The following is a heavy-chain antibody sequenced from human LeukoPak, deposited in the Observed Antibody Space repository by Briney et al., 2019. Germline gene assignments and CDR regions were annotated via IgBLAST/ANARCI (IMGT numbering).Heavy chain of an antibody. CDR1: GFTFSSYA. D-gene: IGHD3-22*01. V-gene: IGHV3-30-3*01. Sequence: PGRSLRLSCAASGFTFSSYAMHWVRQAPGKGLEWVAVISYDGSNKYYADSVKGRFTISRDNSKNTLYLQMNSLRAEDTAVYYCARGMTPANYYDSSGYLADYWGQGTLVTVSS. CDR3: ARGMTPANYYDSSGYLADY. CDR2: ISYDGSNK. J-gene: IGHJ4*02.